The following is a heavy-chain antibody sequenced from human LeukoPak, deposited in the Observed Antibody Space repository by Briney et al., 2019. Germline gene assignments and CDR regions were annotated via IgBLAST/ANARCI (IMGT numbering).Heavy chain of an antibody. CDR3: ARDSGSGSNDY. CDR1: GHTFTSYA. Sequence: ASVTVSCKASGHTFTSYAIHWVRQAPGQRLEWMGWISAGNGNTKYSQNFQGRVTFISNTSATTAFMELSSLRSEDAAVYYCARDSGSGSNDYWGQGTLVTVSS. V-gene: IGHV1-3*01. D-gene: IGHD1-26*01. J-gene: IGHJ4*02. CDR2: ISAGNGNT.